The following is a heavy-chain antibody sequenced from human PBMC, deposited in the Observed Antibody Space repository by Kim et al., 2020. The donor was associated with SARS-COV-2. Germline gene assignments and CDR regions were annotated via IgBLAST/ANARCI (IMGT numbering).Heavy chain of an antibody. Sequence: GGSLRLSCAASGFTFSSYGMHWVRQAPGKGLEWVAVISYDGSNKYYADSVKGRFTISRDNSKNTLYLQMNSLRAEDTAVYYCAKALKHIVVVTAIRAFDIWGQGTMVTVSS. V-gene: IGHV3-30*18. CDR3: AKALKHIVVVTAIRAFDI. CDR1: GFTFSSYG. D-gene: IGHD2-21*02. CDR2: ISYDGSNK. J-gene: IGHJ3*02.